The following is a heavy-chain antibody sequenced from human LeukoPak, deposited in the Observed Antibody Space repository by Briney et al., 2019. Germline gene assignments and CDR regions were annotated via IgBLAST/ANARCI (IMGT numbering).Heavy chain of an antibody. V-gene: IGHV6-1*01. Sequence: SQTLSLTCGISGDLFSLNSAAGDWIRQSPSRGLEWLGRTYYRSKWYNDYAVSVKSRITINPDTSKNQFSLQLNSVTPEDTAVYYYARDSGSHYFDYWGQGTLVTVSS. D-gene: IGHD5-12*01. J-gene: IGHJ4*02. CDR2: TYYRSKWYN. CDR1: GDLFSLNSAA. CDR3: ARDSGSHYFDY.